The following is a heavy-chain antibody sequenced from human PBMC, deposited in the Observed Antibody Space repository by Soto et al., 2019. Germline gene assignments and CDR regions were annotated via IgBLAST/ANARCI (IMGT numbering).Heavy chain of an antibody. CDR1: GGSISSGGYS. CDR3: ARAHYGDYSYGMDV. D-gene: IGHD4-17*01. Sequence: QLQLQESGSGLVKPSQTLSLTCAVSGGSISSGGYSWSWIRQPPGKGLEWIGYIFHSGSPYYNPSLKSRVTISVDRSKNQFSLKLSSVTAADTAVYYCARAHYGDYSYGMDVWGQGTTVTVSS. J-gene: IGHJ6*02. V-gene: IGHV4-30-2*01. CDR2: IFHSGSP.